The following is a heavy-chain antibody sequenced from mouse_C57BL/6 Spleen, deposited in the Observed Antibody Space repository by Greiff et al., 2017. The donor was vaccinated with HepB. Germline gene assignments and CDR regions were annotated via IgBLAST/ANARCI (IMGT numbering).Heavy chain of an antibody. CDR3: ARERGDDGYYTWFAD. D-gene: IGHD2-3*01. CDR1: GFTFSSYA. J-gene: IGHJ3*01. Sequence: EVKVVESGGGLVKPGGSLKLSCAASGFTFSSYAMSWVRQTPGKRLEWVATISDGGSYTYYPDNVKGRFTISRDNAKNNLYLQMSHLKSEDTAMYYCARERGDDGYYTWFADWGQGTLVTVSA. V-gene: IGHV5-4*01. CDR2: ISDGGSYT.